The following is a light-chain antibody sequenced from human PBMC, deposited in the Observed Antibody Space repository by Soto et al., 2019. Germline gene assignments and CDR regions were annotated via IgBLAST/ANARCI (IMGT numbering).Light chain of an antibody. CDR3: QQLRSYPST. J-gene: IGKJ4*01. V-gene: IGKV1-9*01. CDR1: QDISSY. Sequence: IHGTQSPSSRSASVGDRVTSTFRASQDISSYLAWYQQKPGKAPTLLIYAASTLQSGVPSRFSGSGFGTDFTLTISSLQAEDFASYYCQQLRSYPSTFGGGTKVDIK. CDR2: AAS.